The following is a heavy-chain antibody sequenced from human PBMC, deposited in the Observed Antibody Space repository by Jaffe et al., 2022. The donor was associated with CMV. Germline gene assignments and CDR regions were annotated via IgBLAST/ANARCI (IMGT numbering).Heavy chain of an antibody. CDR3: ATHSSGWYGFDYYYYYMDV. V-gene: IGHV1-3*01. Sequence: QVQLVQSGAEVKKPGASVKVSCKASGYTFTSYAMHWVRQAPGQRLEWMGWINAGNGNTKYSQKFQGRVTITRDTSASTAYMELSSLRSEDTAVYYCATHSSGWYGFDYYYYYMDVWGKGTTVTVSS. J-gene: IGHJ6*03. CDR2: INAGNGNT. CDR1: GYTFTSYA. D-gene: IGHD6-19*01.